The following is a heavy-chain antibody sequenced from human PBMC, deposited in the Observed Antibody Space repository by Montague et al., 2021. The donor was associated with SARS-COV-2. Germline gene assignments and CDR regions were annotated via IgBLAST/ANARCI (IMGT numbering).Heavy chain of an antibody. CDR1: GFTFSSYA. D-gene: IGHD1-26*01. CDR3: AKDSVGNYYYVMDV. Sequence: SLRLSCAASGFTFSSYAMHWVRQAPGKGLEWVAVISYDGSTKYYADSVKGRFTISRDNSKNTLYLQMNSLRAEDTAVYYCAKDSVGNYYYVMDVWGQGTTVTVSS. CDR2: ISYDGSTK. V-gene: IGHV3-30*18. J-gene: IGHJ6*02.